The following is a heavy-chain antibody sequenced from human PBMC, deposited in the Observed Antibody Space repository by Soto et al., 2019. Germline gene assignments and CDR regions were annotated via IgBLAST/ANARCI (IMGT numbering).Heavy chain of an antibody. D-gene: IGHD4-17*01. CDR1: GGSISGGVGGLYY. CDR2: IYDSGST. CDR3: VREVIPLTTDWYFDL. J-gene: IGHJ2*01. V-gene: IGHV4-30-4*01. Sequence: QLQLRESGPGLVKPSETLSLTCTVSGGSISGGVGGLYYWSWIRQPPGKGLGWIGYIYDSGSTYYSPSLKRRLTISVDTSKNQSSLRLSSVTAADTAVYYGVREVIPLTTDWYFDLWGRGTLVTVSS.